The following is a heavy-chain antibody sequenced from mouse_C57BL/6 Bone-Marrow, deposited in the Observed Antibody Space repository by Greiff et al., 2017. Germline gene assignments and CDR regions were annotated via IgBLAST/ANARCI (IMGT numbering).Heavy chain of an antibody. CDR2: IDPSDSYT. CDR3: GNFDY. Sequence: QVQLQQPGAELVRPGTSVKLSCKASGYTFTSSWLHWVKQRPGQGLEWIGVIDPSDSYTNYNQKFKGKATLTVDTSSSTAYMQLSSLTSEDSAVYYCGNFDYWGQGTTLTVSS. J-gene: IGHJ2*01. V-gene: IGHV1-59*01. CDR1: GYTFTSSW.